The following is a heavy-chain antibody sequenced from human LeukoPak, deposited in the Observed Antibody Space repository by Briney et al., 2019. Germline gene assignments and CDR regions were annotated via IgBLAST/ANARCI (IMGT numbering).Heavy chain of an antibody. D-gene: IGHD2-2*01. V-gene: IGHV3-74*01. CDR2: IKGDGSST. CDR1: GFTFSNNW. CDR3: ARDALGYCSSTSCYFDY. J-gene: IGHJ4*02. Sequence: GGSLRLSCAASGFTFSNNWVHWVRQAPGKGLVWVSRIKGDGSSTDYADSVKGRFTISRDNAKNTLLLQMNSLRAEDTAVYYCARDALGYCSSTSCYFDYWGQGTLVTVSS.